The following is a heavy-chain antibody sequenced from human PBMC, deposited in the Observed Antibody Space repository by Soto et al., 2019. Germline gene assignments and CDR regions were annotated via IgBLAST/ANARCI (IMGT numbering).Heavy chain of an antibody. CDR1: GGSISRGRYY. CDR3: ARHSDCSGGSCYSEYFAVGNWFDP. CDR2: IYYSGST. V-gene: IGHV4-39*01. J-gene: IGHJ5*02. D-gene: IGHD2-15*01. Sequence: SETLSLTCTVSGGSISRGRYYWGWIRQPPGKGLEWIGSIYYSGSTYSNPSLKSRVTIFVDTSKNQFSLRLSSVTAADTAVYYCARHSDCSGGSCYSEYFAVGNWFDPWGQGTLVTVSS.